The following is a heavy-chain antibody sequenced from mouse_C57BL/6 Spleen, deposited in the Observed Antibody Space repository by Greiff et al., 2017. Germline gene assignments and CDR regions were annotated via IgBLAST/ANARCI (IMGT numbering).Heavy chain of an antibody. D-gene: IGHD2-4*01. CDR2: IYPSDSET. CDR1: GYTFTSYW. Sequence: VKLQQPGAELVRPGSSVKLSCKASGYTFTSYWMDWVKQRPGQGLEWIGNIYPSDSETHYNQKFKDKATLTVDKSSSTAYMQLSSLTSEDSAVYYCAVITSPFAYWGQGTLVTVSA. CDR3: AVITSPFAY. J-gene: IGHJ3*01. V-gene: IGHV1-61*01.